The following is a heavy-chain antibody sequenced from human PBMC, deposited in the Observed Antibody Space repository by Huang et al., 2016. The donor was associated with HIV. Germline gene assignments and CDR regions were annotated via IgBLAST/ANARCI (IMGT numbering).Heavy chain of an antibody. V-gene: IGHV3-21*01. CDR3: ATAPPYYYDSSGYYYGQDY. CDR1: GFTFSSYS. Sequence: EVQLVESGGNLVKPGGSLRLSCAASGFTFSSYSMNWVRQARGKGLECVSSISSSSSSIYYADSVKGRFTISRDNAKNSLYLQMSSLRAEDTAVYYCATAPPYYYDSSGYYYGQDYWGQGTLVTVSS. D-gene: IGHD3-22*01. J-gene: IGHJ4*02. CDR2: ISSSSSSI.